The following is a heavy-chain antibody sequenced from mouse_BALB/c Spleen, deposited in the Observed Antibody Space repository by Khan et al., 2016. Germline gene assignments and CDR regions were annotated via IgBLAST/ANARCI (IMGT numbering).Heavy chain of an antibody. D-gene: IGHD1-1*01. Sequence: QVQLKQSGAELARPGASVKLSCKASGYTFTTYWMQWVKQRPGQGLEWIWAIYPGDDDTRYTQKFKGNATLTADKSSSTAYMQLSSLASADSAVSYCARGGTTGSPVAYWGQGTLVTVSA. V-gene: IGHV1-87*01. J-gene: IGHJ3*01. CDR1: GYTFTTYW. CDR2: IYPGDDDT. CDR3: ARGGTTGSPVAY.